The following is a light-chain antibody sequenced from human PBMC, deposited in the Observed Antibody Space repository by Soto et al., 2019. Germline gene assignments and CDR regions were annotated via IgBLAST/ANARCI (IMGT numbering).Light chain of an antibody. J-gene: IGLJ2*01. CDR1: STDIGDFNY. CDR2: DVT. Sequence: QSALTQPASVSGSPGRSVTISCTGTSTDIGDFNYVSWYQHLPGRAPKLIIYDVTNRPSGISYRFSASKSGRTASLTISGLQAEDEADYYCSSYSSNTTHVVFGGGTKVTVL. CDR3: SSYSSNTTHVV. V-gene: IGLV2-14*03.